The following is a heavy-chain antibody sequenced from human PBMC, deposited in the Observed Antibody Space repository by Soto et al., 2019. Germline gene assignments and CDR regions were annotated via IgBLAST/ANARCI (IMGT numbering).Heavy chain of an antibody. J-gene: IGHJ5*02. CDR1: GYTFTSYY. Sequence: ASVKVSCQASGYTFTSYYMHWVRQAPGQGLEWMGWISAYNGNTNYAQKLQGRVTMTTDTSTSTAYMELRSLRSDDTAVYYCARVVYDYVWGSYRYNWFDPWGQGTLVTVSS. V-gene: IGHV1-18*04. CDR2: ISAYNGNT. D-gene: IGHD3-16*02. CDR3: ARVVYDYVWGSYRYNWFDP.